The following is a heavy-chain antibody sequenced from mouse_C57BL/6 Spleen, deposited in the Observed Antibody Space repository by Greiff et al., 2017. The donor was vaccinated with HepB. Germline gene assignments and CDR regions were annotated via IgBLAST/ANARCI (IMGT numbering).Heavy chain of an antibody. J-gene: IGHJ2*01. V-gene: IGHV1-54*01. CDR3: ASTHYYGSNYFDY. Sequence: VQLQQSGAELVRPGTSVKVSCTASGYAFTNYLIEWVKQRPGQGLEWIGVISPGSGGTNYNAKFKGKATLTADKSSSTAYMQLSSLTSEDSAVYVCASTHYYGSNYFDYWGQGTTLTVSS. D-gene: IGHD1-1*01. CDR1: GYAFTNYL. CDR2: ISPGSGGT.